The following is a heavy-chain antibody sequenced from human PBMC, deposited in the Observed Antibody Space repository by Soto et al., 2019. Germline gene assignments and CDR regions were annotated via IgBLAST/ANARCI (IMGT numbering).Heavy chain of an antibody. CDR3: AKDIGYCSSTSCYGEIGAFDI. Sequence: PGGSLRLSCAASGFTFDDYAMHWVRHAPGKGLEWVSGISWNSGSIGYADSVKGRFTISRDNAKNSLYLQMNSLRAEDTALYYCAKDIGYCSSTSCYGEIGAFDIWGQGTMVTVSS. D-gene: IGHD2-2*01. CDR2: ISWNSGSI. CDR1: GFTFDDYA. V-gene: IGHV3-9*01. J-gene: IGHJ3*02.